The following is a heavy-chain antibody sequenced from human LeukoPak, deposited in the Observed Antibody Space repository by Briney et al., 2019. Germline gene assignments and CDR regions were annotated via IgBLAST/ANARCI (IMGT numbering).Heavy chain of an antibody. CDR3: AKVYTRVADFDY. J-gene: IGHJ4*02. CDR2: ISSSSSYI. Sequence: GGSLRLSCAASGFTFSSYSMNWVRQAPGKGLEWVSSISSSSSYIYYADSLKGRYTISRDNAKNSLFLQMNSLRAEDTAVYYCAKVYTRVADFDYWGQGTLVTVSS. CDR1: GFTFSSYS. V-gene: IGHV3-21*01. D-gene: IGHD6-19*01.